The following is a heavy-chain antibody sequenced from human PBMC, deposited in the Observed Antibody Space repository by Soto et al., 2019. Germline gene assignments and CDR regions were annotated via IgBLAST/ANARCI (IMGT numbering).Heavy chain of an antibody. CDR2: ISHSGST. CDR1: GDSINSSHW. D-gene: IGHD2-2*01. Sequence: PSETLSLTCAVSGDSINSSHWWNWVRQPPGKGLEWIGQISHSGSTNYNPSLTSRVNKSVGTTKNQFSLKLSSVTTADTALYYCARGRQRPSAAYKGHGYYGMDVWGQGTTVTVSS. V-gene: IGHV4-4*02. J-gene: IGHJ6*02. CDR3: ARGRQRPSAAYKGHGYYGMDV.